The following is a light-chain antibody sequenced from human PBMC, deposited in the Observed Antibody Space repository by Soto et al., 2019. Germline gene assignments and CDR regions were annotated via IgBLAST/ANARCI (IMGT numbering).Light chain of an antibody. CDR3: SSYTSSSTYV. J-gene: IGLJ1*01. Sequence: QSVLTQPPSVSGSPGQSVTISCTGASSDVGSYNRVSWYQQPPGTAPKLMIYEVSNRPSGVPDRFSGSKSGNTASLTISGLQAEDEAGYYCSSYTSSSTYVFRTGTKVTVL. CDR2: EVS. V-gene: IGLV2-18*02. CDR1: SSDVGSYNR.